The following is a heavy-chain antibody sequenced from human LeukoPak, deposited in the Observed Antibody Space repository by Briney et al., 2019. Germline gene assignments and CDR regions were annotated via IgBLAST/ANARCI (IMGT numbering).Heavy chain of an antibody. D-gene: IGHD3-22*01. CDR1: GGTFSSYA. J-gene: IGHJ1*01. V-gene: IGHV1-69*05. CDR2: IIPIFGTA. Sequence: GASVKVPCKASGGTFSSYAISWVRQAPGQGLEWMGGIIPIFGTANYAQKFQGRVTITTDESTSTAYMELSSLRSEDTAVYYCASTYYYDSSGAPMGGYFQHWGQGTLVTVSS. CDR3: ASTYYYDSSGAPMGGYFQH.